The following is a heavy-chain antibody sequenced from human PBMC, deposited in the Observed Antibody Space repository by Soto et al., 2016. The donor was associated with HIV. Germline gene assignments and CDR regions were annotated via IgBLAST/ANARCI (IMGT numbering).Heavy chain of an antibody. CDR2: IYSGGNT. D-gene: IGHD3-22*01. V-gene: IGHV3-66*01. CDR3: VRDENYYEAYGMDV. Sequence: EVQLVESGGGLVQPGGSLRLSCAASGFTVSNNYMSWVRQAPGKGLEWVSVIYSGGNTYYADSVKGRFIISRDNSKNTLYLQMNSLRAEDTAVYYCVRDENYYEAYGMDVWGQGTTVTASS. J-gene: IGHJ6*02. CDR1: GFTVSNNY.